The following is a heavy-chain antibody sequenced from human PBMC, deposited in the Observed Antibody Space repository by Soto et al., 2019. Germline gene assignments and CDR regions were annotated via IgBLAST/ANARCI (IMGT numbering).Heavy chain of an antibody. V-gene: IGHV3-30*18. D-gene: IGHD1-1*01. Sequence: QVQLVESGGGVVQPGRSLRLSCAASGFTFSSSGMHWVRRAPGKGPEWVAIISYDGSNKYYADSVEGRFTISRDNSKNTLFLQMNSLRPEDTAVYFCAKDNPTIAYWGQGTLVTVSS. J-gene: IGHJ4*02. CDR1: GFTFSSSG. CDR3: AKDNPTIAY. CDR2: ISYDGSNK.